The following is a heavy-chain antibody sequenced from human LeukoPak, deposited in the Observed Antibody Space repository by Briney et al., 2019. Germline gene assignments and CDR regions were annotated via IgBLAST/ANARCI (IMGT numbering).Heavy chain of an antibody. Sequence: PSETLSLTCTVSGGSISSYYWSWIRQPPGKGLEWIGEINHSGSTNYNPSLKSRVTISVDTSKNQFSLKLSSVTAADTAVYYCARSPTTVVTPHYFDYWGQGTLVTVSS. J-gene: IGHJ4*02. V-gene: IGHV4-34*01. D-gene: IGHD4-23*01. CDR2: INHSGST. CDR3: ARSPTTVVTPHYFDY. CDR1: GGSISSYY.